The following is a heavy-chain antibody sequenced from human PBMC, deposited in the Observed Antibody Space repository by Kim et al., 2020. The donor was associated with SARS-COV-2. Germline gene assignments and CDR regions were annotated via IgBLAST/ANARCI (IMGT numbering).Heavy chain of an antibody. Sequence: GGSLRLSCAASGFTFSSSAMNWVRQAPGKGLEWVATIGGSGGSIHYADSVKGRFSISRDNSNNMVNLQLDSLRADDTAIYYCANPLRGYFYYGMDVWGQGTTVAVSS. CDR3: ANPLRGYFYYGMDV. CDR2: IGGSGGSI. V-gene: IGHV3-23*01. J-gene: IGHJ6*02. CDR1: GFTFSSSA. D-gene: IGHD3-16*01.